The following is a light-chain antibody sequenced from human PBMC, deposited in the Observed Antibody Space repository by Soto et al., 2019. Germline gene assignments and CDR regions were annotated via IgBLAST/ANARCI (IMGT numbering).Light chain of an antibody. CDR3: QHYNNWPPWT. Sequence: EIVMTQSPATLSVSPGERATLSCRASQTVSNSLAWYQQKPGQTPRLLIYGASTRATGIPARFRGSGSGTEFTLTISSLQSEDFAVYYCQHYNNWPPWTFGQGTKVDI. CDR1: QTVSNS. V-gene: IGKV3-15*01. J-gene: IGKJ1*01. CDR2: GAS.